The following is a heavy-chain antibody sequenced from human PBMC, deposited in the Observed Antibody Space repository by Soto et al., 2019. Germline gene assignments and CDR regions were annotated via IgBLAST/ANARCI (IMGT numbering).Heavy chain of an antibody. CDR3: AVRRDYGGNVLY. Sequence: PGGSLRLSCASSGFTFSSDAMSWVRQAPGKGLEWVSAISGSGTGTYYADSVKGRFTISRDNSKNTLYLQMNSLRAEDTAVYYCAVRRDYGGNVLYWGQGTLVTVSS. CDR2: ISGSGTGT. J-gene: IGHJ4*02. CDR1: GFTFSSDA. D-gene: IGHD4-17*01. V-gene: IGHV3-23*01.